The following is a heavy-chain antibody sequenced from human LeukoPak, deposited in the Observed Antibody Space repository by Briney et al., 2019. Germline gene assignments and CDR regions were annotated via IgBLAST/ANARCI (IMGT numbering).Heavy chain of an antibody. V-gene: IGHV4-39*01. Sequence: SVTLSLTCTVSGGSISSSSYYWGWIRQPPGKGLEWIGTIYYSGITYYNPSLKSRVTISVDTSKNQFSLKLSSVTAADTAVYYCARHLAIYDSSGYYYERGRYYFDYWGQGALVTVSS. CDR1: GGSISSSSYY. CDR2: IYYSGIT. J-gene: IGHJ4*02. CDR3: ARHLAIYDSSGYYYERGRYYFDY. D-gene: IGHD3-22*01.